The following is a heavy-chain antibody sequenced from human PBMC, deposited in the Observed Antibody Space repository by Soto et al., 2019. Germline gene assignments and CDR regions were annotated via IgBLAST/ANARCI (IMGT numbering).Heavy chain of an antibody. CDR3: ADGGEWSFNFVY. D-gene: IGHD3-3*01. CDR2: ISAGGGNT. CDR1: GFMFSDYA. V-gene: IGHV3-23*01. J-gene: IGHJ4*02. Sequence: GGSLRLSCAASGFMFSDYAVSWVRHGPGKGLEWVSGISAGGGNTYYADSAKGRFTISRDNSKNTLYLQMNNLRVEDTAVYYCADGGEWSFNFVYWGQGTLVTVSS.